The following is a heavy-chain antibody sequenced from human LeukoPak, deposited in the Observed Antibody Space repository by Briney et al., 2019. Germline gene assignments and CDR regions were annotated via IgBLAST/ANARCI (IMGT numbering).Heavy chain of an antibody. Sequence: GRSLRLSCTASGFSFGVYSMHWVRQAPGRGLEWVSGITWNSGSIGYGDSVRGRFTISRDNAKNSLYLQMNSLRPEDTALYYCAKGVPAGSTYYYYAMDVWGQGTTVTVSS. V-gene: IGHV3-9*01. J-gene: IGHJ6*02. CDR1: GFSFGVYS. D-gene: IGHD2-2*01. CDR2: ITWNSGSI. CDR3: AKGVPAGSTYYYYAMDV.